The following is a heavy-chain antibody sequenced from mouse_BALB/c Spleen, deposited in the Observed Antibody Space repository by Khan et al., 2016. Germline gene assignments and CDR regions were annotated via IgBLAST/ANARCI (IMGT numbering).Heavy chain of an antibody. CDR3: AGELGWLAY. J-gene: IGHJ3*01. CDR2: ISYSGST. Sequence: EVQLQESGPGLVKPSQSLSLTCTVTGYSITSDYAWNWIRQFPGNKLEWMGYISYSGSTSYNPSLKSRISITRDTSKNQFFLRLNSVTTEDTATYYCAGELGWLAYWGQGTLVTVSA. CDR1: GYSITSDYA. V-gene: IGHV3-2*02. D-gene: IGHD4-1*01.